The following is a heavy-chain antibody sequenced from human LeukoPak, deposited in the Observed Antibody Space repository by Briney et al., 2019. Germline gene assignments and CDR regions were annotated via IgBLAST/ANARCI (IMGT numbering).Heavy chain of an antibody. Sequence: PGGSLRLSCAASGFTFSSYAVHWVRQAPGKGLEWLAVILYDGSNKYYADSVKGRFTISRDNSKNTLYLQMNSLRPEDTAIYYCARDRGGGSGTYRSPLGYWGQGTLVTVSS. CDR3: ARDRGGGSGTYRSPLGY. CDR2: ILYDGSNK. D-gene: IGHD3-10*01. CDR1: GFTFSSYA. J-gene: IGHJ4*02. V-gene: IGHV3-30*04.